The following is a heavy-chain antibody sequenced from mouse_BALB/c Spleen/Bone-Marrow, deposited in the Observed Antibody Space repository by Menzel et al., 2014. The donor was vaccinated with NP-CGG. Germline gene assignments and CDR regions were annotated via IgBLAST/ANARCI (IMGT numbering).Heavy chain of an antibody. D-gene: IGHD1-1*01. CDR2: IDPANGNT. J-gene: IGHJ3*01. Sequence: EVQRVESGAELVKPWASVKLSCTASGFNIKDTYMHWVKQRPEQGLEWIGRIDPANGNTKYDPKFQGKATITADTSSNTAYLQLSSLTSEDTAVYYCANYYYGSSLFAYWGQGTLVTVSA. V-gene: IGHV14-3*02. CDR3: ANYYYGSSLFAY. CDR1: GFNIKDTY.